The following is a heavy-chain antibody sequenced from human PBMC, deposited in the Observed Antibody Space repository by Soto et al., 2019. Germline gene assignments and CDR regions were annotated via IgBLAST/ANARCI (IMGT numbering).Heavy chain of an antibody. J-gene: IGHJ4*02. Sequence: SETLSLTCTVSGGSISSYYWSWIRQPPGKGLEWIGYIYYSGSTNYNPSLKSRVTISVDTSKNQFSLKLSSVTAADTAVYYCARHKIPYSSSSSFDYWGQGTLVTVSS. CDR2: IYYSGST. CDR3: ARHKIPYSSSSSFDY. CDR1: GGSISSYY. D-gene: IGHD6-6*01. V-gene: IGHV4-59*08.